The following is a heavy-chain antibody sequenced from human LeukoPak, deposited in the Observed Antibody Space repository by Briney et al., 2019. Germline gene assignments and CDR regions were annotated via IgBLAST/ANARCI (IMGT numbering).Heavy chain of an antibody. V-gene: IGHV4-59*11. J-gene: IGHJ4*02. CDR2: IYYSGST. D-gene: IGHD3-9*01. Sequence: SETLSLTCTVSGGSISSHYGSWIRQPPGKGLEWIGYIYYSGSTNYNPSLKSRVTISVDTSKNQFSLKLSSVTAADTAVYYCARGYDILTGYLDYWGQGTLVTVSS. CDR3: ARGYDILTGYLDY. CDR1: GGSISSHY.